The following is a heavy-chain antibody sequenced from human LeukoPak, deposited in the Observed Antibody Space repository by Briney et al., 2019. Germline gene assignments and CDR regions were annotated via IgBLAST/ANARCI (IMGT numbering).Heavy chain of an antibody. CDR3: ARVPRITIFGVVTAGPYDAFDI. V-gene: IGHV4-61*02. CDR2: IYTSGST. J-gene: IGHJ3*02. D-gene: IGHD3-3*01. CDR1: VGSISGGSYY. Sequence: PSQTLSLTCTGSVGSISGGSYYWSWIRQPAGKGLEWIGRIYTSGSTNYNPSLKSRVTISVDTSKNQFSLKLSSVTAADTAVYYCARVPRITIFGVVTAGPYDAFDIWGQGTMVTVSS.